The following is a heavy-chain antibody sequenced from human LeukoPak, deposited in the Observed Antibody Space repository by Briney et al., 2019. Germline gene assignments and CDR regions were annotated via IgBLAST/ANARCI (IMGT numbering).Heavy chain of an antibody. D-gene: IGHD6-13*01. CDR2: ISYDGSNK. J-gene: IGHJ4*02. CDR3: ARLPVRYSSSWYDY. Sequence: PGGSLRLSCVASGFTFSNYAMHWVRQAPGKGLEWVAVISYDGSNKYYADSVKGRFTISRDNSKNTLYLQMNSLRAEDTAVYYCARLPVRYSSSWYDYWGQGTLVTVSS. CDR1: GFTFSNYA. V-gene: IGHV3-30*04.